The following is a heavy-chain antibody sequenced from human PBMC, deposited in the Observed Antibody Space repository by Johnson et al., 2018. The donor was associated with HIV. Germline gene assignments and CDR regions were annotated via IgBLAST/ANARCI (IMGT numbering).Heavy chain of an antibody. V-gene: IGHV3-30*18. J-gene: IGHJ3*02. D-gene: IGHD3-10*01. Sequence: QVLLVESGGGVVQPGRSLRLSCAASRITLSSYGMHWVRQAPGKGLEWVAVISYDGSNKYYADSVTGRFTVSRDNSKNTVYLQMNSLRAEDTAVYYCAKQYYGSGGSVHAFDIWGQGTMVTVSS. CDR2: ISYDGSNK. CDR3: AKQYYGSGGSVHAFDI. CDR1: RITLSSYG.